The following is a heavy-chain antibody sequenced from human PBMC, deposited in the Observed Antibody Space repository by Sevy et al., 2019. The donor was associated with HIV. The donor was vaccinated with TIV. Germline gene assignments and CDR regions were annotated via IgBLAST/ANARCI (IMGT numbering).Heavy chain of an antibody. CDR3: ARDDCSSLSCHGSLLY. J-gene: IGHJ4*02. V-gene: IGHV1-18*01. Sequence: ASVKVSCKASGYTFTSYGISWVRQAPGQGLEWLGWISTLNVNTNNAQKFQGRVTMTTDTSTGTACMELRSLRSDDTAVYYCARDDCSSLSCHGSLLYWGQGTLVTVSS. CDR1: GYTFTSYG. CDR2: ISTLNVNT. D-gene: IGHD2-2*01.